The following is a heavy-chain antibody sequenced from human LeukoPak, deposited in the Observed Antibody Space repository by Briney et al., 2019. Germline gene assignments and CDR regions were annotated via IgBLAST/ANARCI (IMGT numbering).Heavy chain of an antibody. CDR3: ARESAPGTLDY. D-gene: IGHD1-1*01. CDR2: ISYDGSNK. V-gene: IGHV3-30*03. Sequence: GRSLRLSCAASGFTFSNYGMHWVRQAPGKGLEWVAVISYDGSNKYYADSVKGRFTISRDNSKNTLYLQMNSLRAEDTAVYYCARESAPGTLDYWGQGTLVTVSS. J-gene: IGHJ4*02. CDR1: GFTFSNYG.